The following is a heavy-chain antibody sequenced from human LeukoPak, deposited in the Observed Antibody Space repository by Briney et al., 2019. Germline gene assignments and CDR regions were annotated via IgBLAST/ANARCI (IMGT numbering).Heavy chain of an antibody. J-gene: IGHJ5*02. Sequence: GGSLRLSCAASGFTFDDYAMHWVRQAPGKGLEWVSGISWNSGSIGYADSVKGRFTISRDNAKNSLYLQMNSLRAEDTALYYCAKDISDGSGSYNWFDPWGQGTLVTVSS. V-gene: IGHV3-9*01. CDR3: AKDISDGSGSYNWFDP. D-gene: IGHD3-10*01. CDR1: GFTFDDYA. CDR2: ISWNSGSI.